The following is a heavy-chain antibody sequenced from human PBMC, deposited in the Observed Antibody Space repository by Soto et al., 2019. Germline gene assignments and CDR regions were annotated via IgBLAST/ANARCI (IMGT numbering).Heavy chain of an antibody. J-gene: IGHJ6*02. CDR1: GFTFSTYS. CDR2: ISSRSYTI. D-gene: IGHD6-6*01. CDR3: ARGGSSSDNGMDV. Sequence: EVKLVESGGDLVQPGGSLRLSCAASGFTFSTYSMNWVRQAPGKGLEWVSYISSRSYTIYYVESVKGRFTISRDNAKNSLYLQMNSLRDEDTAVYYCARGGSSSDNGMDVWGQGTTVTVSS. V-gene: IGHV3-48*02.